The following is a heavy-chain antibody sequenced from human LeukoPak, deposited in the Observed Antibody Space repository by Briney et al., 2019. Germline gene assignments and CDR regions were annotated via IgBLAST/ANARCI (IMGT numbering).Heavy chain of an antibody. V-gene: IGHV1-2*06. CDR1: GYTFTGYY. Sequence: ASVKVSCKASGYTFTGYYMHWVRQAPGQGLEWMGRINPNSGGTNYAQKFQGRVTMTRDTSTSTVYMELSSLRSEDTAVYYCASRGTGFDYWGQGTLVTVSS. D-gene: IGHD5-24*01. CDR2: INPNSGGT. J-gene: IGHJ4*02. CDR3: ASRGTGFDY.